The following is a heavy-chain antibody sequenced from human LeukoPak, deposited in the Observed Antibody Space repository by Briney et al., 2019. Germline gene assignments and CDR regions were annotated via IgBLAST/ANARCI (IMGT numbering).Heavy chain of an antibody. V-gene: IGHV4-61*02. D-gene: IGHD3-3*01. CDR3: ARLLYDFWSGPYYYYMDV. Sequence: SETLSLTCTVSGGSISSGSYYWSWIRQPAGKGLEWIGRIYTSGSTNYSPSLKSRVTISVDTSKNQFSLKLSSVTAADTAVYYCARLLYDFWSGPYYYYMDVWGKGTTVTVSS. J-gene: IGHJ6*03. CDR2: IYTSGST. CDR1: GGSISSGSYY.